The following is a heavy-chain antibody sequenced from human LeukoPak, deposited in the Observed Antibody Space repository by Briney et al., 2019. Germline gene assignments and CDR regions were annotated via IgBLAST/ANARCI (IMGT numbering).Heavy chain of an antibody. D-gene: IGHD1-26*01. CDR2: IRYDGTDK. Sequence: GGSLRLSCEGSGFTFSSSGMHWVRQAPGKGLEWVAYIRYDGTDKYYGDSVKGRFTISRDNSKKTLSLQMTTLTVADTAVYYCVRDSTVGASVFDFWGQGTPVIVSP. CDR3: VRDSTVGASVFDF. CDR1: GFTFSSSG. J-gene: IGHJ4*02. V-gene: IGHV3-30*02.